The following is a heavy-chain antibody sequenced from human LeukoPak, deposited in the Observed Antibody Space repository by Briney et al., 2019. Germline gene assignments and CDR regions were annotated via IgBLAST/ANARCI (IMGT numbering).Heavy chain of an antibody. J-gene: IGHJ5*02. Sequence: ASVKVSCKASGYTFTSYDINWVRQATGQGLEWMGWISAYNGYTNYAQKLQGRVTMTTDTSTSTAYMELRSLRSDDTAVYYCARGTAGWFDPWGQGTLVTVSS. CDR2: ISAYNGYT. CDR1: GYTFTSYD. CDR3: ARGTAGWFDP. D-gene: IGHD6-13*01. V-gene: IGHV1-18*01.